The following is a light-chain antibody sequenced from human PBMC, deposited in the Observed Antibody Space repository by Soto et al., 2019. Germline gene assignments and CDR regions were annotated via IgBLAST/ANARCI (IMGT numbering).Light chain of an antibody. CDR1: SSDVGGYNY. J-gene: IGLJ1*01. CDR3: CSYTTSNTRQIV. V-gene: IGLV2-14*01. Sequence: QSVLTQPASVSGSPGQSITISCTGTSSDVGGYNYVSWYQQQPGKAPKFMIYDVSNRSSGVSNRFSGSKSGNTASLTISGLQAEDEDDYYCCSYTTSNTRQIVFGTGTKVTVL. CDR2: DVS.